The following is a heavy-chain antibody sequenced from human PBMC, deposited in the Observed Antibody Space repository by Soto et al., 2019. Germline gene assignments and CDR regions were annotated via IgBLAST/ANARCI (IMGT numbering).Heavy chain of an antibody. J-gene: IGHJ4*02. CDR3: ARGPGSYSSGWYMDY. D-gene: IGHD6-19*01. V-gene: IGHV4-34*01. Sequence: SETLSLTCAVYGGSFSGYYWSWIRQPPGKGLEWIGEINHSGSTNYNPSLKSRVTISVDTSKNQFSLKLSSVTAADTAVYYCARGPGSYSSGWYMDYWGQGTLVTVSA. CDR2: INHSGST. CDR1: GGSFSGYY.